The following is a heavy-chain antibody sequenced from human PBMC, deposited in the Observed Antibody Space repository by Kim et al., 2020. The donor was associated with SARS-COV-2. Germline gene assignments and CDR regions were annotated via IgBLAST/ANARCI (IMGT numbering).Heavy chain of an antibody. J-gene: IGHJ5*02. CDR3: ARGKWELGWFDP. Sequence: SYAQKFQGRVTMTRDTSTSTVYMELSSLRSEDTAVYYCARGKWELGWFDPWGQGTLVTVSS. D-gene: IGHD1-26*01. V-gene: IGHV1-46*01.